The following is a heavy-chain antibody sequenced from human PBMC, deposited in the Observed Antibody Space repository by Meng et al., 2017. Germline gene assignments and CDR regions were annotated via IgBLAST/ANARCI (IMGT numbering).Heavy chain of an antibody. V-gene: IGHV3-74*01. CDR3: ARERKDDFWSGYYSYYYYYGMDV. CDR1: GFTFSSYW. J-gene: IGHJ6*02. CDR2: INSDGSST. D-gene: IGHD3-3*01. Sequence: GGSLRLSCAASGFTFSSYWMHWVRQAPGKGLVWVSRINSDGSSTSYADSVKGRFTISRDNAKNTLYLQMNSLRAEDTAVYYCARERKDDFWSGYYSYYYYYGMDVWGQGTTVTVSS.